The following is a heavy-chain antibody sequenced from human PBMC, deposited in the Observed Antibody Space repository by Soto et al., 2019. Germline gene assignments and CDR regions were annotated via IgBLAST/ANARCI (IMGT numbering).Heavy chain of an antibody. Sequence: QLQLQESGPGLVKPSETLSLTCTVSGGSISSSSYYWGWIRQPPGKGLEWIGSIYYSGSTYYNPSLKSRVIISVYTSKNQFSLKLSSVTAADTAVYYCARYLDYVFFDYWGQGILFTVSS. CDR1: GGSISSSSYY. J-gene: IGHJ4*02. D-gene: IGHD3-16*01. CDR2: IYYSGST. CDR3: ARYLDYVFFDY. V-gene: IGHV4-39*01.